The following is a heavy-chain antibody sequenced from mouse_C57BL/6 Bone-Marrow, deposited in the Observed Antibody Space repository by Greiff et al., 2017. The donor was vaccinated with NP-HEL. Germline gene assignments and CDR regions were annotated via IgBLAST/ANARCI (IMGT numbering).Heavy chain of an antibody. D-gene: IGHD2-12*01. J-gene: IGHJ3*01. CDR1: GYTFTDYN. V-gene: IGHV1-18*01. CDR2: INPNNGGT. Sequence: EVQLQQPGPELVKPGASVKIPCKASGYTFTDYNMDWVKQSHGKSLEWIGDINPNNGGTNYNQKFKGKATLTVDKSSSTAYMELRSLTSEDSAVYYCARELLYWGQGTLVTVSA. CDR3: ARELLY.